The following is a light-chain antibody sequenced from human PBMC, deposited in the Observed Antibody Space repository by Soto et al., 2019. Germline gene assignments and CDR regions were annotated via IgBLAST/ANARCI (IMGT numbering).Light chain of an antibody. V-gene: IGKV3-20*01. CDR1: QSVPSNY. CDR2: GAS. J-gene: IGKJ2*01. Sequence: EIVLTQSPGTLSLSPGERATLSCRASQSVPSNYLAWYQHKPGQAPRLLIHGASSRATGIPDRFSGSGSGTDFTLTISRLEPEELEVYYGQQYGNRYTCGQGTKLEIK. CDR3: QQYGNRYT.